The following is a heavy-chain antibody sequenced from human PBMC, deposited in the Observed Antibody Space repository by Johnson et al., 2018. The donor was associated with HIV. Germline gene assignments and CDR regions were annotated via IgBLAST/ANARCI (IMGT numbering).Heavy chain of an antibody. CDR3: VRKGDAFDI. V-gene: IGHV3-66*01. CDR1: GFTVSSSY. CDR2: IYSGGST. J-gene: IGHJ3*02. Sequence: VQLVESGGGLVQPGGSLRLSCVVSGFTVSSSYLTWVRQAPGKGLEWVSVIYSGGSTYYADSVKGRFTISRDNSKNTLYLQMTSLRAEDTAIYYCVRKGDAFDIWGQGTMATVSS.